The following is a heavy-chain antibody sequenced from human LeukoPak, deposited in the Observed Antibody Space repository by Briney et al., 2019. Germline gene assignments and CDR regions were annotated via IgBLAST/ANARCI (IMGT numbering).Heavy chain of an antibody. D-gene: IGHD6-13*01. CDR1: GGTFSSYA. Sequence: SVKVSCKASGGTFSSYAISWVRQAPGQGLEWMGGIIPILGIANYAQKFQGRVTITADKSTSTAYMELSSLRSEDTAVYYCARSLRIAAAGSTIDYWGQGTLVTVSS. CDR2: IIPILGIA. V-gene: IGHV1-69*10. J-gene: IGHJ4*02. CDR3: ARSLRIAAAGSTIDY.